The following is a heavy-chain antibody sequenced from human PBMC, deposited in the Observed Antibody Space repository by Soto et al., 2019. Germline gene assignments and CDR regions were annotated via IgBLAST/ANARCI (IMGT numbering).Heavy chain of an antibody. V-gene: IGHV1-18*01. D-gene: IGHD2-2*01. Sequence: ASVKVSCKASGYTFTSYGISWVRQAPGQGLEWMGWISAYNGNTNYAQKLQGRVPMTTDTSTSTAYMELRSLRSDDTAVYYCARVTPPPSPQFLGYCSSTSCYVRWFDPWGQGTLVTVSS. CDR3: ARVTPPPSPQFLGYCSSTSCYVRWFDP. CDR1: GYTFTSYG. J-gene: IGHJ5*02. CDR2: ISAYNGNT.